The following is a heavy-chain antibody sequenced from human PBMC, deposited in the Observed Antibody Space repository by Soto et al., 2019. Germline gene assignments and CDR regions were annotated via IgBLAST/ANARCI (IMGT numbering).Heavy chain of an antibody. D-gene: IGHD5-18*01. CDR1: GFTFSSYA. V-gene: IGHV3-7*01. CDR2: IRGGGGEK. Sequence: GGSLRLSCAASGFTFSSYAMSWVRQAPGKGLEWVSAIRGGGGEKYYVDSVKGRFTISRDNAKNSLYLQMNSLRAEDTAVYYCARDFGDSYDYWGQGTLVTVSS. CDR3: ARDFGDSYDY. J-gene: IGHJ4*02.